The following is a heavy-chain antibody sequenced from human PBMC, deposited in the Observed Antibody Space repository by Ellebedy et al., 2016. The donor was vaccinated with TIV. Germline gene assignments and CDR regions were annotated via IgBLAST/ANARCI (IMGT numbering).Heavy chain of an antibody. D-gene: IGHD3-22*01. J-gene: IGHJ4*02. CDR1: GDSISNYY. CDR3: ARTVYYESSGYPLFDY. CDR2: VSHSGST. Sequence: SETLSLTCTVYGDSISNYYWSWIRQPPGEGLEWIGYVSHSGSTNYNPSLKSRVTISVDTSKNQFSLKLTSVTAADTAVYYCARTVYYESSGYPLFDYWGRGALVTVSS. V-gene: IGHV4-59*08.